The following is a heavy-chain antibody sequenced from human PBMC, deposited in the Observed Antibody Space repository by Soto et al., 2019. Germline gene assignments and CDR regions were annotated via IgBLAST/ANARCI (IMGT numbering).Heavy chain of an antibody. D-gene: IGHD2-15*01. CDR2: INTSGGST. V-gene: IGHV1-46*01. CDR3: ARRGRLLSYGMDV. J-gene: IGHJ6*02. Sequence: QVQLVQSGAEVKKPGASVKVSCKASGYTFTSYYMHWVRQAPGQGLEWMGIINTSGGSTSYAQKFQGRVTMTRDTSTSTVDMELSSLRSEDTAGYYCARRGRLLSYGMDVWGQGPTVTVSS. CDR1: GYTFTSYY.